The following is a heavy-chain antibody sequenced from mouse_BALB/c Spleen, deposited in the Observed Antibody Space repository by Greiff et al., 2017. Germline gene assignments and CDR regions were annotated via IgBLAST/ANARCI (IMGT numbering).Heavy chain of an antibody. V-gene: IGHV5-6-5*01. D-gene: IGHD2-10*02. J-gene: IGHJ4*01. CDR3: ARGEGYDYDAMDY. CDR1: GFTFSSYA. CDR2: ISSGGST. Sequence: DVKLVESGGGLVKPGGSLKLSCAASGFTFSSYAMSWVRQTPEKRLEWVASISSGGSTYYPDSVKGRFTISRDNARNILYLQMSSLRSEDTAMYYCARGEGYDYDAMDYWGQGTSVTVSS.